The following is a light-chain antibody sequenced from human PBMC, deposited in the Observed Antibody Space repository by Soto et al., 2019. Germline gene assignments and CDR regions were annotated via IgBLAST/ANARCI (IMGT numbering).Light chain of an antibody. CDR1: QSVDNN. V-gene: IGKV3D-15*01. Sequence: ELGMTQSRVTLSVSPGERVALSCRASQSVDNNFAWYQQRPGQAPRVLIYDASTRATGIPARFSGSGSATEFTLTIRSLQSEDFAVYYCQQYNNWPYTFGQGTKLEIK. CDR3: QQYNNWPYT. J-gene: IGKJ2*01. CDR2: DAS.